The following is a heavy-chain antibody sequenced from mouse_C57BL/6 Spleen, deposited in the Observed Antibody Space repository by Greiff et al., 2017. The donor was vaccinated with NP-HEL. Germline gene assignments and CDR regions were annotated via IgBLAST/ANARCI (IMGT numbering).Heavy chain of an antibody. CDR3: ARPQSYVSSSWFAY. J-gene: IGHJ3*01. D-gene: IGHD1-1*01. CDR1: GYTFTSYW. Sequence: QVQLQQPGAELVRPGSSVKLSCKASGYTFTSYWMDWVKQRPGQGLEWIGNIYPSDSETHYNQKFKDKATLTVDKSSSTAYMQLSSLTSEESAVYYCARPQSYVSSSWFAYWGQGTLVTVSA. CDR2: IYPSDSET. V-gene: IGHV1-61*01.